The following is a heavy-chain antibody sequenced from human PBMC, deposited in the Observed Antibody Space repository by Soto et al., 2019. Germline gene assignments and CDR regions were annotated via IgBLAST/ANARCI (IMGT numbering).Heavy chain of an antibody. CDR3: ARDRETSYYYDD. J-gene: IGHJ4*02. D-gene: IGHD3-16*02. V-gene: IGHV3-21*01. Sequence: GGSLRLSCAASGFTFSSYSMNWVRQAPGKGLEWVSSISSSSSYIYYADSVKGRFTISRDNAKNSLYLQMNSLRAEDTAVYYCARDRETSYYYDDWGQGTLVTVSS. CDR2: ISSSSSYI. CDR1: GFTFSSYS.